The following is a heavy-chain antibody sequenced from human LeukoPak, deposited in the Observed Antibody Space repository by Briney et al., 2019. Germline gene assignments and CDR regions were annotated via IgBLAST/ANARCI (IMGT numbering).Heavy chain of an antibody. CDR3: AIDIPTMTCGY. J-gene: IGHJ4*02. CDR2: INPNSGGK. Sequence: ASVKVSCQASGYTFTGYYMHWVRQAPGQGLEWGGWINPNSGGKNYAQKFQGTVTMTTDTSISTAYMELSRLRSDDTAVYYCAIDIPTMTCGYWGQGTLVTVSS. CDR1: GYTFTGYY. V-gene: IGHV1-2*02. D-gene: IGHD2-21*01.